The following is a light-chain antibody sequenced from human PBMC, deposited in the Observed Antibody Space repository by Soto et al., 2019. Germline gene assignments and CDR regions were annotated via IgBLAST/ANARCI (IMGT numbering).Light chain of an antibody. J-gene: IGKJ1*01. CDR2: AAS. V-gene: IGKV1-9*01. CDR3: QQLNSYPRT. Sequence: DIPLTQSPSFLSASVGDRVTITCRASQGISSYLAWYQQKPGKAPKLLIYAASTLQSGVPSRFRGSGSGTEFTLPISSLQPEDFATYYCQQLNSYPRTFGQGTKVEIK. CDR1: QGISSY.